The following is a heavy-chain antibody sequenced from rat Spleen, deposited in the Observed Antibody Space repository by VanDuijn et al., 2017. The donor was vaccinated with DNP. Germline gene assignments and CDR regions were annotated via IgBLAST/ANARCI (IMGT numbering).Heavy chain of an antibody. Sequence: EVQLVETGGGLVQPGRSLKLSCVASGFTFSGYWLYWIRQAPGKGLEWVASINTDGDTTYYPDSVKGRFTVSRDNAKSTLYLQMNSLRSEDMATYYCARRDWGFDYWGQGVLVTVSS. D-gene: IGHD5-1*01. CDR3: ARRDWGFDY. CDR1: GFTFSGYW. J-gene: IGHJ2*01. CDR2: INTDGDTT. V-gene: IGHV5-58*01.